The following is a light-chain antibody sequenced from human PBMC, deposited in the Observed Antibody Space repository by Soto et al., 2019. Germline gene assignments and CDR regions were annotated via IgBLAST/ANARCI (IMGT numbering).Light chain of an antibody. CDR2: GGS. V-gene: IGKV3-20*01. CDR1: QSVGSSW. CDR3: QQYYSSRT. J-gene: IGKJ1*01. Sequence: EIVLTQSPGTVSLSPGERATLSCRASQSVGSSWLAWYQQKPGQAPRVLIYGGSNRATGIPDRFSGSGSGTEFTITISRLEPEDFAVYYCQQYYSSRTFGQGTKVEMK.